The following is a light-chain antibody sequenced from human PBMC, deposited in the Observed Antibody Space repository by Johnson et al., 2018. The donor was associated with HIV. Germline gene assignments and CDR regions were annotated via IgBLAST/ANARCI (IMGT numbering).Light chain of an antibody. CDR1: SSNVGNNY. CDR2: EKN. V-gene: IGLV1-51*02. Sequence: QSVLTQAPSVSAAPGQKVTISCSATSSNVGNNYVSWYQQFPGTAPKLLIYEKNQRPSGIPDRFSGSKSGTSATLCITGLQTGDEADYYCGTWDGSLSGYVFGTGTKVTVL. J-gene: IGLJ1*01. CDR3: GTWDGSLSGYV.